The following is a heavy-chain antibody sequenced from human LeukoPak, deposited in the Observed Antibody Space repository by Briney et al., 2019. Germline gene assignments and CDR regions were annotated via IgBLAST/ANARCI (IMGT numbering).Heavy chain of an antibody. CDR3: ARIYVYQLLSVYYFDY. Sequence: GESLKISCKGSGYSFISYWIGWVRQMPGKGLEWMGIIYPGDSDTRYSPSFQGQVTISADKSISTAYLQWSSLKASDTAMYYCARIYVYQLLSVYYFDYWGQGTLVTVSS. V-gene: IGHV5-51*01. D-gene: IGHD2-2*01. J-gene: IGHJ4*02. CDR1: GYSFISYW. CDR2: IYPGDSDT.